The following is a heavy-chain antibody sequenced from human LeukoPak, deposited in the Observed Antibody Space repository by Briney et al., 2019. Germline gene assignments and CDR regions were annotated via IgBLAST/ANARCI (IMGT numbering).Heavy chain of an antibody. J-gene: IGHJ4*02. CDR2: INSDGGNT. Sequence: GGSLRLTCAASGFTFSNYWMHWVRQTPGKGLVWVSRINSDGGNTNYADSVKGRFTVSRDNAKNTLYLQINSLRVEDTALYYCVRGGSSVSFDCWGQGTLVAVSS. V-gene: IGHV3-74*01. D-gene: IGHD3-10*01. CDR1: GFTFSNYW. CDR3: VRGGSSVSFDC.